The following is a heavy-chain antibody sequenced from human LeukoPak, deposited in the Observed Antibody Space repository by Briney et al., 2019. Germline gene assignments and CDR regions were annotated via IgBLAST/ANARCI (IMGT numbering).Heavy chain of an antibody. Sequence: ASVKVSCKASGYTFPDYYIHWLRQAPGQGLQWMGRINPKSGATDYSQRFQGRVSMTRDTSNTTVYMELSSLRSDDTAMFYCARKSSGTYFDWGQGTLVTVSS. J-gene: IGHJ4*02. V-gene: IGHV1-2*02. CDR3: ARKSSGTYFD. CDR2: INPKSGAT. D-gene: IGHD3-10*01. CDR1: GYTFPDYY.